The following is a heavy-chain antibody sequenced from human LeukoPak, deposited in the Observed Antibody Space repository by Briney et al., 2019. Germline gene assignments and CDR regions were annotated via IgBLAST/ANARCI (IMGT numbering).Heavy chain of an antibody. Sequence: GGSLRLSCAASGFTFSSYGMHWVRQAPGKGLEWVAFIRYDGSNKYYADSVKGRFTISRDNAKNSLYLQMNSLRAEDTALYYCAKDIRATGFYYGMDVWGQGTTVTVSS. CDR1: GFTFSSYG. V-gene: IGHV3-30*02. D-gene: IGHD5-12*01. CDR3: AKDIRATGFYYGMDV. CDR2: IRYDGSNK. J-gene: IGHJ6*02.